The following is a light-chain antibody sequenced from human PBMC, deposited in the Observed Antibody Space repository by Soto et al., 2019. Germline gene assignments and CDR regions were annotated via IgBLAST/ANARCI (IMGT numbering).Light chain of an antibody. V-gene: IGKV3-20*01. CDR3: QQYGSSPGT. Sequence: EIVLTQSPGTLSLSPGERATLSCRASESVRSGYLAWYQQKPGQAPRLLIYGASSRATGIPDRLRGSGSGTDFTLTISKLEPEDFAVYYCQQYGSSPGTFGQGTKLE. CDR1: ESVRSGY. CDR2: GAS. J-gene: IGKJ2*01.